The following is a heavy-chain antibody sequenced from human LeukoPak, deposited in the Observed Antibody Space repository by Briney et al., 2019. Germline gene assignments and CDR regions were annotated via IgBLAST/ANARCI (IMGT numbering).Heavy chain of an antibody. CDR3: ASHYYGSSGQQDD. V-gene: IGHV1-2*06. Sequence: ASVKVSCKASGYTFTGYYMHWVRQAPGQGLEWMGRINPNSGGTNYAQKFQGRVTMTRDTSISTAYMELSRLRSDDTAVYYCASHYYGSSGQQDDWGQGTLVTVSS. CDR2: INPNSGGT. D-gene: IGHD3-22*01. J-gene: IGHJ4*02. CDR1: GYTFTGYY.